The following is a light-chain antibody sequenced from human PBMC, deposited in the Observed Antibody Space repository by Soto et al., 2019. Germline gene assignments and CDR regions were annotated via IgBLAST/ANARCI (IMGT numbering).Light chain of an antibody. CDR3: QQYGSSPTT. CDR2: GAS. Sequence: EIVLTQSPGTLSLSPGERATLSCRASQSVSSSYLAWYQQKPGQAPRLLIYGASGRATGIPDRFSGSGSGTDFTLTISRLEPEDFPVYYCQQYGSSPTTFGQGTMV. V-gene: IGKV3-20*01. J-gene: IGKJ1*01. CDR1: QSVSSSY.